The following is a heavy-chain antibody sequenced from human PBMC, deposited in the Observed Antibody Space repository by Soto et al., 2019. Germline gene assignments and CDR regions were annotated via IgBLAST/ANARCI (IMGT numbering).Heavy chain of an antibody. Sequence: GGSLRLSCAASGFTFSSHWMNWVRQTPGKGLEWVANINQDGRDKNYVDSVKGRFTISRDNAKSSLYLQMDSLRPEDTGTYFCARGTTIPGIDYWGQGALVTVSS. V-gene: IGHV3-7*04. CDR1: GFTFSSHW. D-gene: IGHD1-1*01. J-gene: IGHJ4*02. CDR3: ARGTTIPGIDY. CDR2: INQDGRDK.